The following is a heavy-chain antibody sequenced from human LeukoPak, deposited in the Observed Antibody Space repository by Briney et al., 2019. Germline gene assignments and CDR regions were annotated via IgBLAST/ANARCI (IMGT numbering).Heavy chain of an antibody. Sequence: SETLSLTCTVSGGSISSGSYYWGWIRQPPGKGLEWIGSIYYSGSTYYNPSLKSRVTISVDTSKKQFSLKLSSVTAADTALYYCARHFGPYYYDSSCHFFDYWGQGTLVTVSS. V-gene: IGHV4-39*01. CDR1: GGSISSGSYY. CDR2: IYYSGST. J-gene: IGHJ4*02. D-gene: IGHD3-22*01. CDR3: ARHFGPYYYDSSCHFFDY.